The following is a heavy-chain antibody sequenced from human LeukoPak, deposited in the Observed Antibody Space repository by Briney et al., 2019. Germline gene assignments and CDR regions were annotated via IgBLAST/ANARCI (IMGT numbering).Heavy chain of an antibody. J-gene: IGHJ3*02. D-gene: IGHD2-2*01. CDR1: GGSFSGYY. CDR2: INHSGST. CDR3: ARRYCSSTSCYAFDI. V-gene: IGHV4-34*01. Sequence: SETLSLTCAVYGGSFSGYYWSWLRQPPGKGLEWIGEINHSGSTNYNPSLKSRVTISVDTSKNQFSLKLSSVTAADTAVYYCARRYCSSTSCYAFDIWGQGTMVTVSS.